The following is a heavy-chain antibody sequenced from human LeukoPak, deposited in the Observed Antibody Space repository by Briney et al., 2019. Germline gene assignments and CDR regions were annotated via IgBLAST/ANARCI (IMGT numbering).Heavy chain of an antibody. CDR2: ISGSGGST. CDR1: GFTFSSYA. D-gene: IGHD2-2*01. V-gene: IGHV3-23*01. CDR3: AKGRLGYCSSTSCLSSP. J-gene: IGHJ5*02. Sequence: QTGGSLRLSCAASGFTFSSYAMSWVRQAPGKGLEWVSAISGSGGSTYYADSVKGRFTISRDNSKNTLYLQMNSLRAEDTAAYYCAKGRLGYCSSTSCLSSPWGQGTLVTVSS.